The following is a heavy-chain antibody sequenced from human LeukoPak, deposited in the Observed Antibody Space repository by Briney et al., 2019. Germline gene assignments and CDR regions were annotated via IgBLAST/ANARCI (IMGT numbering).Heavy chain of an antibody. CDR2: LSHGGTRT. D-gene: IGHD1-26*01. J-gene: IGHJ5*02. Sequence: GGSLRLSCAASGFTFRNFAMSWVRQAPGKGLEWVSGLSHGGTRTFYAASVKGRFTISRDDSNSTLFLQMDNLRVEDTATYYCAKDIELFISWGQGNLVIVSS. V-gene: IGHV3-23*01. CDR1: GFTFRNFA. CDR3: AKDIELFIS.